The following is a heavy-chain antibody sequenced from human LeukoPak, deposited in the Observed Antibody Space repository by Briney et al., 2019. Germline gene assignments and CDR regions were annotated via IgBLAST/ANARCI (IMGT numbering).Heavy chain of an antibody. CDR3: ARPGYSSRYLDY. J-gene: IGHJ4*02. CDR2: INPSDSYT. CDR1: GYSFTYYW. D-gene: IGHD2-2*01. V-gene: IGHV5-10-1*01. Sequence: GESLRISCNGSGYSFTYYWISWVRQMPGKGLEWMGRINPSDSYTNYNPSFQGHVTFSVDKSIATAYLQWTTLKASDTAMYYCARPGYSSRYLDYWGQGTLVTVSS.